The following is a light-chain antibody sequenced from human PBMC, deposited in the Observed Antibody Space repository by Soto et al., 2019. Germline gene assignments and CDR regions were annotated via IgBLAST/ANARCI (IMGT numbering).Light chain of an antibody. J-gene: IGKJ5*01. CDR1: QSVSSSY. CDR3: QQYGNAPIT. V-gene: IGKV3-20*01. Sequence: EIVLTQSPGTLSLSPGERATLSCRASQSVSSSYLAWYQQKPGQAPRLLIYGASSRATGIPDRFSGSGSGTDFTLNITRLEPEDFAVYHCQQYGNAPITFGQGTRLEIK. CDR2: GAS.